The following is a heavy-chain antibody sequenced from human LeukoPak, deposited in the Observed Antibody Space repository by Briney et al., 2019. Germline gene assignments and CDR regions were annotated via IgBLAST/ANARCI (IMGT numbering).Heavy chain of an antibody. CDR3: ARDRIWNDAGHDPFDI. Sequence: PSETLSLTCNVSGASISSYYWSWIQQPAGKGLEWIGRIYTSANTNYNPSFKSRATISIDRSKNQFSLNLPSVTAADTAVYYCARDRIWNDAGHDPFDIWGQGTMVTVSS. V-gene: IGHV4-4*07. CDR1: GASISSYY. D-gene: IGHD1-1*01. J-gene: IGHJ3*02. CDR2: IYTSANT.